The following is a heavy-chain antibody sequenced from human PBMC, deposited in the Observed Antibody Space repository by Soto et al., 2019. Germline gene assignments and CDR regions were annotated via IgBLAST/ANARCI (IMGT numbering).Heavy chain of an antibody. CDR2: IYHSGST. CDR3: AKGRGSGWAWYFDN. CDR1: GGSISSGGYS. V-gene: IGHV4-30-2*01. Sequence: KPSETLSLTCAVSGGSISSGGYSWIWIRHPPGKGLEWIGYIYHSGSTYYNPSLKSRVTISVDRSKNQFSLKLSSVTAADTAVYYCAKGRGSGWAWYFDNWGQGTLVTVSS. J-gene: IGHJ4*02. D-gene: IGHD6-19*01.